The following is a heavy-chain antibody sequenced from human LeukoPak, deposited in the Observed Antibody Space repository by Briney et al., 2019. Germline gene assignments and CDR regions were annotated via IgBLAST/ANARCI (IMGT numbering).Heavy chain of an antibody. CDR1: GFAFSSYS. CDR2: ISSSSGTI. J-gene: IGHJ4*02. V-gene: IGHV3-48*01. Sequence: PGGSLRLSCAASGFAFSSYSMNWVRQAPGKGLEWVSYISSSSGTIYYADSVKGRFTISRDNAKNSLYLQMNSLRAEDTAMYYCAKDQICLNIVVVVAPEGDWGPGTLVTVSS. D-gene: IGHD2-15*01. CDR3: AKDQICLNIVVVVAPEGD.